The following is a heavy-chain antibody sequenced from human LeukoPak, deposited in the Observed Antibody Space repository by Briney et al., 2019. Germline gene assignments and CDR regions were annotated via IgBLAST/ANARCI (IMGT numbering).Heavy chain of an antibody. Sequence: ASVKVSCKASGGTFSSYAISWVRQAPGQGLEWMGGIIPIFGTANYAQKFQGRATITADKSTSTAYMELSSLRSEDTAVYYCASREVRYFDWLLSDPTWYYYYYMDVWGKGTTVTVSS. CDR2: IIPIFGTA. CDR1: GGTFSSYA. J-gene: IGHJ6*03. D-gene: IGHD3-9*01. V-gene: IGHV1-69*06. CDR3: ASREVRYFDWLLSDPTWYYYYYMDV.